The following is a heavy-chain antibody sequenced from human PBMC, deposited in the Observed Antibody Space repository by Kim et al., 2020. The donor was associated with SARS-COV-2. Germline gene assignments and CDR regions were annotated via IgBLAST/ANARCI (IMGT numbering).Heavy chain of an antibody. V-gene: IGHV4-39*01. Sequence: SETLSLTCTVSGGSISSSSYYWGWIRQPPGKGLEWIGSIYYSGSTYYNSSLKSRVTISVDTSKNQLSLKLSSVTAADTAVYYCARLYSNSVDYWGQGTLVTVSS. CDR2: IYYSGST. J-gene: IGHJ4*02. D-gene: IGHD6-6*01. CDR1: GGSISSSSYY. CDR3: ARLYSNSVDY.